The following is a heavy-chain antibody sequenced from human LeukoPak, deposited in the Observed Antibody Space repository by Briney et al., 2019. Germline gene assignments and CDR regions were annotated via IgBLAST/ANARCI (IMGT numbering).Heavy chain of an antibody. CDR1: GFTFSDYY. J-gene: IGHJ4*02. V-gene: IGHV3-11*04. D-gene: IGHD3-22*01. CDR3: AIRPWYYYDSSGYSPHY. Sequence: PGGSLRLSCAASGFTFSDYYMSWIRQAPGKGLEWVSYISSSGSTIYYADSVKGRFTISRDNAKNSLYLQMNSLRAEDTAVYYCAIRPWYYYDSSGYSPHYWGQGTLVTVSS. CDR2: ISSSGSTI.